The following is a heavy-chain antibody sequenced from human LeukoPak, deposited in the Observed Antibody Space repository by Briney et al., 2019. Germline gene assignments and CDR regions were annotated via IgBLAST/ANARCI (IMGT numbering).Heavy chain of an antibody. Sequence: GGSLRLSCAASGFTFSSHGMHWVRQAPGKGLEWVAVISYDGSNTYYADSVKGRFTISRDNSKNTLYLRMNSLRAEDTAVYYCARGYLSSTRTDYFDYWGQGTLVTVSS. J-gene: IGHJ4*02. CDR2: ISYDGSNT. CDR1: GFTFSSHG. D-gene: IGHD6-13*01. V-gene: IGHV3-30*03. CDR3: ARGYLSSTRTDYFDY.